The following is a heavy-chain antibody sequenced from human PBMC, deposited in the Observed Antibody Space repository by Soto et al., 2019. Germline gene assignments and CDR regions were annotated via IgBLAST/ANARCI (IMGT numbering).Heavy chain of an antibody. D-gene: IGHD3-22*01. CDR2: IYDSGST. CDR3: ARQASGYYYGWFDP. J-gene: IGHJ5*02. CDR1: GVSISSSY. Sequence: PSETLSLTCTVSGVSISSSYWSWIRQPPGKGLEWIGYIYDSGSTYYNSSLKSRVTMSVDTSKNQFSLKLSSVTAADTAVYYCARQASGYYYGWFDPWGQGTLVTVSS. V-gene: IGHV4-59*08.